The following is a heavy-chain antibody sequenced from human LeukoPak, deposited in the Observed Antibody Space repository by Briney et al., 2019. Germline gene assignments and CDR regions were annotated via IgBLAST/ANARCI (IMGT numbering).Heavy chain of an antibody. D-gene: IGHD3-22*01. CDR3: ARSSSGYYSPFDY. CDR2: ISSSSSYI. Sequence: RGSLRLSCAASGFTFSSYSMNWVRQAPGKGLEWVSSISSSSSYIYYADSVKGRFTISRDNAKNSLYLQMNSLRAEDTAVYYCARSSSGYYSPFDYRGQGTLVTVSS. V-gene: IGHV3-21*01. J-gene: IGHJ4*02. CDR1: GFTFSSYS.